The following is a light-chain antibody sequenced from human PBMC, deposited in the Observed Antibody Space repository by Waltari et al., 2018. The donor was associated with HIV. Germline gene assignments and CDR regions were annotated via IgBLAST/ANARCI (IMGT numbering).Light chain of an antibody. Sequence: QSVLTQPPSASGTPGQRVTISCSGSSSNIGNDNVYWYQQLPGTTPKLLIYKNIQRPSGVPDRFAGSKSGTSAYLAISGLRSEDEADYYCVGWDASLSAYVFGAGIKVTVL. CDR1: SSNIGNDN. CDR3: VGWDASLSAYV. CDR2: KNI. V-gene: IGLV1-47*01. J-gene: IGLJ1*01.